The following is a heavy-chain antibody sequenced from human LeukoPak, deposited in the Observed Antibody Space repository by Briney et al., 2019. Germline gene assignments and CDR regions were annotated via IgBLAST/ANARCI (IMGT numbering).Heavy chain of an antibody. D-gene: IGHD5-12*01. Sequence: GGSLRLSCVASGFKFSDYYMSWIRLTPGKGLEWVSYITDSSSSIFYAESVKGRFTISRYNAKNSLYLHMNSLRAEDTAVYYCARDRPHSGYDFDYWGQGTLVTVSS. J-gene: IGHJ4*02. CDR3: ARDRPHSGYDFDY. CDR1: GFKFSDYY. CDR2: ITDSSSSI. V-gene: IGHV3-11*04.